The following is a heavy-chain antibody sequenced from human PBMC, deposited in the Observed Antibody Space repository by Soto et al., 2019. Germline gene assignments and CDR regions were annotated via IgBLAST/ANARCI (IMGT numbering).Heavy chain of an antibody. CDR2: TNPNSGGT. Sequence: ASQKVSCKTSGSTFTGYYMHCVRHTTGQGLEWMGWTNPNSGGTSYAQKFQGRVTMTRDTSTSTVYMELSSLRSEDTAVYYCARGEYYYDSSGYYLDYWGQGTLVTVSS. J-gene: IGHJ4*02. V-gene: IGHV1-2*02. CDR3: ARGEYYYDSSGYYLDY. D-gene: IGHD3-22*01. CDR1: GSTFTGYY.